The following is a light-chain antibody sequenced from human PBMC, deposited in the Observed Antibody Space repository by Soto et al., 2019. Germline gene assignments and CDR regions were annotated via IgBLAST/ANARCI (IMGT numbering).Light chain of an antibody. CDR3: LLYGSSPYT. V-gene: IGKV3-20*01. CDR2: DAS. J-gene: IGKJ2*01. CDR1: QIDSSSS. Sequence: EIVMTQSPGTLSLSPGDTGTLYCRATQIDSSSSSAWYQQKHGQPPRLLIYDASKRATGIPDRFSGAGSGPDLALTITRLEPEDFGVYFCLLYGSSPYTFGRGTKVDIK.